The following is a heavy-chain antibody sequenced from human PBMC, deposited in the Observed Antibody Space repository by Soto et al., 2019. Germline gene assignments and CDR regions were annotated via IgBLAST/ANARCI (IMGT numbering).Heavy chain of an antibody. CDR2: ISYDGSNK. CDR3: AKDGVMVGAYYFDY. Sequence: GGSLRLSCAASGFTFSSYGMHWVRQAPGKGLEWVAVISYDGSNKYYADSVKGRFTISRDNSKNTLYLQMNSLRAEDTAVYYCAKDGVMVGAYYFDYWGQGT. V-gene: IGHV3-30*18. J-gene: IGHJ4*02. D-gene: IGHD2-8*01. CDR1: GFTFSSYG.